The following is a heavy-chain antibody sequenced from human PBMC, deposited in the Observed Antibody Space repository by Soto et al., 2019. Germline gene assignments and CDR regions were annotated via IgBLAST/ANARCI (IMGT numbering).Heavy chain of an antibody. CDR2: ISAYNGNT. CDR1: GYTFTSYG. J-gene: IGHJ4*02. V-gene: IGHV1-18*01. D-gene: IGHD6-6*01. CDR3: ARDPGAIAARRKGPAFDY. Sequence: GASVKVSCKASGYTFTSYGIGWVRQAPGQGLEWMGWISAYNGNTNYAQKLQGRVTMTTDTSTSTAYMELRSLRSDDTAVYYCARDPGAIAARRKGPAFDYWGQGTLVTVSS.